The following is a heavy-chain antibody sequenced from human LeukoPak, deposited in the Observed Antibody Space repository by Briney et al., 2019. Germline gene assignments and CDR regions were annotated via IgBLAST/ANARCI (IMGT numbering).Heavy chain of an antibody. CDR3: ARVGDHFHWNLDL. CDR1: GFTVSTKY. Sequence: GGSLGLSCAAPGFTVSTKYMNWVRQAPGKGLEWVSIIYSGATTYYADSVKGRFTISRDTSKNTLSLQMNSLRAEDTAVYFCARVGDHFHWNLDLWGRGTLVSVSS. J-gene: IGHJ2*01. V-gene: IGHV3-53*01. CDR2: IYSGATT. D-gene: IGHD3-3*02.